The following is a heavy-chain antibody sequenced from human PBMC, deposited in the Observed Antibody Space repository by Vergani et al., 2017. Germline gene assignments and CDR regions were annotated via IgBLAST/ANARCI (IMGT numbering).Heavy chain of an antibody. D-gene: IGHD3-9*01. CDR3: ARDRRDDIMIGPDNMPFDS. Sequence: QVQLVQSGAEVGKPGASVKISCKASGYTFTAYYIHWVRQAPEQGLEWVGVISPDGFSTFYAQKFQGRVTITRDTSTSTVYVEVTSLRSDDTALYFCARDRRDDIMIGPDNMPFDSWGQGTLVTVSS. V-gene: IGHV1-46*01. CDR1: GYTFTAYY. J-gene: IGHJ4*02. CDR2: ISPDGFST.